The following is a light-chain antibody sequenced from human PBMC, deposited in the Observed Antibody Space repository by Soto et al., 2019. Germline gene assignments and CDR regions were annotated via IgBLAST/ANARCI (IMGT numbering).Light chain of an antibody. J-gene: IGKJ4*01. Sequence: MTQSPSSLSVSPGERATLSCRASQNVNSNLAWYQQKPGQAPRLLIYDASTRATGNPARFSGSGSGTEFTVTISSLQSEDFAVYYCQEYNKWPPLTFGGGTKVEIK. CDR2: DAS. CDR1: QNVNSN. CDR3: QEYNKWPPLT. V-gene: IGKV3-15*01.